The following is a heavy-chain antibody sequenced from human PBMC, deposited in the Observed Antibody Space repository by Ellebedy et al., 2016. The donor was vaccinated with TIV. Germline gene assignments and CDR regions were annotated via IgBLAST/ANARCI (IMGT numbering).Heavy chain of an antibody. CDR1: TSTFRNYD. J-gene: IGHJ4*02. D-gene: IGHD2-15*01. V-gene: IGHV3-23*01. Sequence: PGGSLRLSCAGSTSTFRNYDFSWVRQAPGKGLEWVSVISAGGDTTYYADSVKGRFTISRDNSKNTLFLQMNSLRAEDTAVYYCAKGGQWWPFDSWGQGTLVTVSS. CDR2: ISAGGDTT. CDR3: AKGGQWWPFDS.